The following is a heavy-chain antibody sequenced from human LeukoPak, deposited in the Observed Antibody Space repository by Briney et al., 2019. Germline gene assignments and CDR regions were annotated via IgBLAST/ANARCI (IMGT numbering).Heavy chain of an antibody. CDR2: ISYDGSNK. J-gene: IGHJ4*02. Sequence: GGSLRLSCAASGFTSSSYAMHWVRQAPGKGLEWVAVISYDGSNKYYADSVKGRFTISRDNSKNTLYLQMNSLRAEDTAVYYCAKDIAMVNIFDYWGQGTLVTVSS. CDR3: AKDIAMVNIFDY. V-gene: IGHV3-30-3*01. D-gene: IGHD5-18*01. CDR1: GFTSSSYA.